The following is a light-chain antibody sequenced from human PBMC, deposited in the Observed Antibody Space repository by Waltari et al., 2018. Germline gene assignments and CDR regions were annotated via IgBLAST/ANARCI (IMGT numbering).Light chain of an antibody. CDR1: QSVTSN. CDR3: QQYNNWPRT. Sequence: EMVMTQSPATLSVSPGERATLSCRASQSVTSNLAWYQQKPGQAPRLLIYGASTRATGIPARFSGSGSGTEFTLTISSLQSEDFAIYYCQQYNNWPRTFGGGTKVEI. CDR2: GAS. V-gene: IGKV3-15*01. J-gene: IGKJ4*01.